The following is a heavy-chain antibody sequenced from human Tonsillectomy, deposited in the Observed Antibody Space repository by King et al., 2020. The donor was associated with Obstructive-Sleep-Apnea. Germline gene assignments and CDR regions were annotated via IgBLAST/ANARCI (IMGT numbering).Heavy chain of an antibody. Sequence: VQLVESGGGLVQPGGSLRLSCAASGFTFSSYSMNWVRQAPGKGLEWVSYISSVSNTIYYADSVKGRFTISRDSAKNSLYLQMNTLRAEDTAVYYCARERYGDYVIDYWGQGTLVTVSS. CDR1: GFTFSSYS. V-gene: IGHV3-48*04. J-gene: IGHJ4*02. CDR3: ARERYGDYVIDY. CDR2: ISSVSNTI. D-gene: IGHD4-17*01.